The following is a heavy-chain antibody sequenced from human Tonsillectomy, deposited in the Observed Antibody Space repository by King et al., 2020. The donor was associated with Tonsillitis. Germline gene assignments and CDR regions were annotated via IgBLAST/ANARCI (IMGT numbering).Heavy chain of an antibody. Sequence: VQLQESGPGLVKPSETLSLTCTVSGGSISSYYWSWIRPPPGKGLEWIGYIYYSGSTNYNPSLKSRVTISVDTSKNQFSLKLSSVTAADTAVYYCARAPLAYCGGDCYARVDYWGQGTLVTVSS. J-gene: IGHJ4*02. CDR3: ARAPLAYCGGDCYARVDY. CDR2: IYYSGST. V-gene: IGHV4-59*01. D-gene: IGHD2-21*02. CDR1: GGSISSYY.